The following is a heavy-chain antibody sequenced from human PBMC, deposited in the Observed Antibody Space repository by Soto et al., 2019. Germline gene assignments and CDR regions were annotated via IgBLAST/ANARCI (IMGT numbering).Heavy chain of an antibody. CDR1: GGSISSGDYY. V-gene: IGHV4-30-4*01. D-gene: IGHD3-10*01. J-gene: IGHJ3*02. CDR2: IYYSGST. CDR3: ARDYRPLLWFGELSPDAFDI. Sequence: QVQLQESGPGLVKPSQTLSLTCTVSGGSISSGDYYWSWIRQPPGKGLEWIGYIYYSGSTYYNPSLKSRVTIPVDPSKNQFSLKLSSVTAADTAVYYCARDYRPLLWFGELSPDAFDIWGQGTMVTVSS.